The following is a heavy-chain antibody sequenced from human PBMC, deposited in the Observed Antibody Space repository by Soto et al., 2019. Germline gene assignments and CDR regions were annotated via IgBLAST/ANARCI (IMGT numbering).Heavy chain of an antibody. V-gene: IGHV3-23*01. Sequence: GGSLRLSCAASVFTFSSYAMSWVRQAPGKGLEWVSAISGSGGSTYYADSVKGRFTISRDNSKNTLYLQMNSLRAEDTAVYYCARTPGGYSVTSFDYWGQGTLVTVSS. CDR2: ISGSGGST. J-gene: IGHJ4*02. D-gene: IGHD5-12*01. CDR1: VFTFSSYA. CDR3: ARTPGGYSVTSFDY.